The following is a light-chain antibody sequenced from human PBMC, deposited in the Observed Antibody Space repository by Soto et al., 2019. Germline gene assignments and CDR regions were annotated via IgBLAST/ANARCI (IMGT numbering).Light chain of an antibody. J-gene: IGKJ2*01. CDR2: AAS. CDR3: LQHNRYHHT. Sequence: IRMTQSPSSLAASTLDIVNITGRDSHVISSYLGWYQQKPGKATKRLIYAASSLQSGVPSRFSGSGSGTEFTLTISSMQPEDFATYYCLQHNRYHHTFGPRTQVDIK. V-gene: IGKV1-17*01. CDR1: HVISSY.